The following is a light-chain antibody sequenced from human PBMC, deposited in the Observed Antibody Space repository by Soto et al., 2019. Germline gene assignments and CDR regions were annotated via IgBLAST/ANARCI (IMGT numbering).Light chain of an antibody. CDR1: SSDVGGYNY. CDR2: EVS. J-gene: IGLJ1*01. CDR3: SSYAGSNYV. V-gene: IGLV2-8*01. Sequence: QSALTQPPSASGSPGQSVTISCTGTSSDVGGYNYVSWYQQHPGEVPKLMIYEVSKRPSGVPDRFSGSKSGNTASLTVSGLQAEDDADYYCSSYAGSNYVFGTGTKLTVL.